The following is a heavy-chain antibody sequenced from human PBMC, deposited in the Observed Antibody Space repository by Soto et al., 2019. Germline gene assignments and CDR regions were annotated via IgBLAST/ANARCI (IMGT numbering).Heavy chain of an antibody. J-gene: IGHJ6*02. D-gene: IGHD6-19*01. CDR3: AKDRGWLAERYYYGMDV. CDR2: ISYDGSNK. CDR1: GFTFSSYG. Sequence: QVQLVESGGGVVQPGRSLRLSCAASGFTFSSYGMHWVRQAPGKGLEWVAVISYDGSNKYYADSVKGRFTISRDNSKNTLYLQMNSLRAEDTAVYYCAKDRGWLAERYYYGMDVWGQGTTLTVSS. V-gene: IGHV3-30*18.